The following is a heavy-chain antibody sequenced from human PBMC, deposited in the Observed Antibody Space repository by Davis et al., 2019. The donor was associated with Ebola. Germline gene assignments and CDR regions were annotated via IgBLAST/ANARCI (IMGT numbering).Heavy chain of an antibody. CDR2: IIPIFDTP. J-gene: IGHJ4*02. D-gene: IGHD3-9*01. CDR1: GGSFSSHP. V-gene: IGHV1-69*13. Sequence: SVKVSCKTSGGSFSSHPISWVRQAPRQGLEWMGGIIPIFDTPHYAQKFQGRIPITADASTRTAYMELSSLRSEDTATYFCARDFDGGNYYFDYWGPGTPVTVSS. CDR3: ARDFDGGNYYFDY.